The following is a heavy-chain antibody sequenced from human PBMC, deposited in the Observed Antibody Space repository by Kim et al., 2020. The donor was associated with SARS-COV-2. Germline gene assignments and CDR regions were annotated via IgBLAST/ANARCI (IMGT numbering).Heavy chain of an antibody. CDR2: ISGSGGST. J-gene: IGHJ4*02. Sequence: GGSLRLSCAASRFTFSSYAMNWLRQAPGKGLEWVSAISGSGGSTYYADSVKGRFTISRDNSKNTLYLQMNSLRAEDTAVYYCAKDQTTAVRGASDYWGQGTLVTVSS. CDR1: RFTFSSYA. CDR3: AKDQTTAVRGASDY. D-gene: IGHD3-10*01. V-gene: IGHV3-23*01.